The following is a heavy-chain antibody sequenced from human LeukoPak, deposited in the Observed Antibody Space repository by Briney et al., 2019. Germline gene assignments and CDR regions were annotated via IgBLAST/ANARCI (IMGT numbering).Heavy chain of an antibody. CDR3: ARDPYSGSYGADYYYYMDV. J-gene: IGHJ6*03. D-gene: IGHD1-26*01. Sequence: GGSLRLSCAASGFTFSSYGMHWVRQAPGKGLEWVAFIRYDGSNKYYADSVKGRFTISRDNAKNSLYLQMNGLRAEDTAVYYCARDPYSGSYGADYYYYMDVWGKGTTVTISS. CDR2: IRYDGSNK. CDR1: GFTFSSYG. V-gene: IGHV3-30*02.